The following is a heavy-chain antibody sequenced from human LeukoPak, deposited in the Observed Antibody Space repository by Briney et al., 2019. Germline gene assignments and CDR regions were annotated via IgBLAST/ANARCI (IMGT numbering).Heavy chain of an antibody. Sequence: GGSLRLSCAASGLTFSSYAMSWARQAPGKGLEWVSAISGSGGSTYYADSVKDRFTISRDNSRNTLYLQMYSLRGEDTAVYYCAKSGGLAVAGSIGYYFDYWGQGTLVTVSS. D-gene: IGHD6-19*01. CDR3: AKSGGLAVAGSIGYYFDY. V-gene: IGHV3-23*01. CDR2: ISGSGGST. J-gene: IGHJ4*02. CDR1: GLTFSSYA.